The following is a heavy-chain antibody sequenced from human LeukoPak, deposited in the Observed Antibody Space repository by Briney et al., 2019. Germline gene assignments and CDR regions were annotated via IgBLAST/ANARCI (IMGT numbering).Heavy chain of an antibody. CDR2: ISGTGGNT. D-gene: IGHD1-1*01. CDR1: GFTFSSNA. CDR3: ARESGPGGA. Sequence: GGSLRLSCAASGFTFSSNAMAWVRQAPGKGLEWVSTISGTGGNTYYADSVKGRFTISRENSENTLYLQMNSLRAEDTAVYYCARESGPGGAWGQGTLVTVSS. V-gene: IGHV3-23*01. J-gene: IGHJ5*02.